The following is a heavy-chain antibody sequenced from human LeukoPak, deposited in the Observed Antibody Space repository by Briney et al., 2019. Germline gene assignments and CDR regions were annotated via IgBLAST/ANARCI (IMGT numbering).Heavy chain of an antibody. CDR3: ARDTGMGSGSYYFSLDY. J-gene: IGHJ4*02. Sequence: QPGGSLRLSCAASGFTFSSYSMNRVRQAPAKVLEWVSYISSSSSTIYYADSVKGRFTISRDNAKNSLYLHVNSLRDEDTAVYYCARDTGMGSGSYYFSLDYWGQGTLVTVSS. V-gene: IGHV3-48*02. CDR1: GFTFSSYS. CDR2: ISSSSSTI. D-gene: IGHD3-10*01.